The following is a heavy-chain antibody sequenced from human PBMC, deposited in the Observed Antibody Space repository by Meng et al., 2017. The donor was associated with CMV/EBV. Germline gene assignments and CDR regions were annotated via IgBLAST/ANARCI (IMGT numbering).Heavy chain of an antibody. CDR2: ISSSSSTI. V-gene: IGHV3-48*04. CDR1: GFTFSSYS. D-gene: IGHD2-2*01. Sequence: GGSLRPSCAASGFTFSSYSMNWVRQAPAKGLEWVSYISSSSSTIYYADSVKGRFTISRDNAKNSLYLQMNSLRAEDTAVYYCARLDPGPPFCSSTSCYGGFGMDVWGQGTTVTVSS. CDR3: ARLDPGPPFCSSTSCYGGFGMDV. J-gene: IGHJ6*02.